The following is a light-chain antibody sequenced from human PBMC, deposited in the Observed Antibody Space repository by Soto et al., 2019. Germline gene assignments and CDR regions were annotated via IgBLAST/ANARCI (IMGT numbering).Light chain of an antibody. Sequence: QAVATQEPSLTVSPGGTVTLTCGSSTGAVTSGHYPYWFQQKPGQAPRTLIYDTSNKHSWTPARFSGYLLGGKAALTLSGAQPEDEAEYFCLLSFNGPYVFGGGTKLTVL. CDR2: DTS. V-gene: IGLV7-46*01. CDR3: LLSFNGPYV. J-gene: IGLJ2*01. CDR1: TGAVTSGHY.